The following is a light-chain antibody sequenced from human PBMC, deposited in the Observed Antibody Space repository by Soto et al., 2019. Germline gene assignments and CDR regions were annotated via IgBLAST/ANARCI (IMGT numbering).Light chain of an antibody. CDR3: QQYNSYWT. Sequence: DIQMTQSPSSLSVSVGDRVTITCQASRFIGNYLNWYQQKPGKAPKLLIYDASSLESGVPSRFSGSGSGTEFTLTISSLQPDDFATYYCQQYNSYWTFGQGTKVDIK. CDR2: DAS. CDR1: RFIGNY. J-gene: IGKJ1*01. V-gene: IGKV1-5*01.